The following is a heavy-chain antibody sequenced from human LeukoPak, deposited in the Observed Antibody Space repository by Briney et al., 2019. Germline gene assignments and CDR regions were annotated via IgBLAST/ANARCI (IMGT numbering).Heavy chain of an antibody. J-gene: IGHJ6*02. CDR3: ARDSKLGQPLVYYGMDV. Sequence: ASVKVSSMASGYTFTSYYMHWVRQAPGQGLEWMGIINPSGGSTSYAQKFQGRVTMTRDTSTCTAYMELRSLRSDDTAVYYCARDSKLGQPLVYYGMDVWGQGTTVTVSS. CDR2: INPSGGST. CDR1: GYTFTSYY. D-gene: IGHD6-13*01. V-gene: IGHV1-46*01.